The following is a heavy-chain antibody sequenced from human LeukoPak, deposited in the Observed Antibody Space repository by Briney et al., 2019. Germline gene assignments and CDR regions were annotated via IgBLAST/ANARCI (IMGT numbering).Heavy chain of an antibody. CDR1: GFTFSSYA. Sequence: GGSLRLSCAASGFTFSSYAMSWVRQAPGKGLEWVSAISGSGGSTYYADSVKGRFTFSRDNSKNTLYLQMNSLRAEDTAVYYCARGYSSSWYWFDPWGQGTLVTVSS. CDR3: ARGYSSSWYWFDP. V-gene: IGHV3-23*01. D-gene: IGHD6-13*01. J-gene: IGHJ5*02. CDR2: ISGSGGST.